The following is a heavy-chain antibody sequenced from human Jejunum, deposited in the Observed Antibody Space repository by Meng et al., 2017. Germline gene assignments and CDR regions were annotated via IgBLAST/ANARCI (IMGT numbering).Heavy chain of an antibody. D-gene: IGHD1-26*01. CDR2: ISFDGSIQ. J-gene: IGHJ3*02. V-gene: IGHV3-30*01. CDR1: GFTFSNYA. Sequence: LSLTCAASGFTFSNYAMHWVRQAPGKGLEWVAHISFDGSIQYFADSVKGRFTISRDNSYNTLYLQMNSLTAEDTAVYYCARNSGTYYRTGGGDAFDIWGQGTMVTVSS. CDR3: ARNSGTYYRTGGGDAFDI.